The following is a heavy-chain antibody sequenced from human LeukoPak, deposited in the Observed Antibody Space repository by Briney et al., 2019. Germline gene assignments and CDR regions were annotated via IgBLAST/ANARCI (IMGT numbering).Heavy chain of an antibody. CDR3: ARRGGYSYGYHY. CDR2: INHSGST. D-gene: IGHD5-18*01. V-gene: IGHV4-34*01. J-gene: IGHJ4*02. Sequence: SETLSLTCAVYGGSFSGYYWSWIRQPPGKGLEWIGEINHSGSTNYNPSLKSRVTISVDTSKNQFSLKLSSVTAADTAVYYCARRGGYSYGYHYWGQGTLVTVSS. CDR1: GGSFSGYY.